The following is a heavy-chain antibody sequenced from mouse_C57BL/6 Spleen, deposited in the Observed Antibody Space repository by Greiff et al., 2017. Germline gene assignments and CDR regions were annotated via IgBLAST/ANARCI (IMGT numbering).Heavy chain of an antibody. CDR2: IDPSDSYT. CDR3: ATTVVADY. V-gene: IGHV1-59*01. Sequence: VQLQQPGAELVRPGTSVKLSCKASGYTFTSYCMHWVKQRPGQGLEWIGVIDPSDSYTNYNQKFKGKATLTVDTSSSTAYMQLSSLTSEDSAVYYCATTVVADYWGQGTTLTVSS. D-gene: IGHD1-1*01. CDR1: GYTFTSYC. J-gene: IGHJ2*01.